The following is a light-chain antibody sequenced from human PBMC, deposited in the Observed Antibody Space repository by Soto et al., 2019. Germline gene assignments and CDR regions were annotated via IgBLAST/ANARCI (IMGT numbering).Light chain of an antibody. CDR2: GRS. V-gene: IGKV3-20*01. J-gene: IGKJ2*01. Sequence: EIVLTQSPGPLSLSPGNSASLSCSARQSVTGDKVAWYQQRPGQAPRLLIYGRSTRATDIPARFRGSGSGTDYTLTINRLEPEDFALYYCQQYGNSPFTFGQWTKLAI. CDR3: QQYGNSPFT. CDR1: QSVTGDK.